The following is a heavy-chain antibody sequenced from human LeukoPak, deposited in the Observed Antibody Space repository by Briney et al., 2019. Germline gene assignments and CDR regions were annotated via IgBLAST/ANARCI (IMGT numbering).Heavy chain of an antibody. D-gene: IGHD6-13*01. J-gene: IGHJ3*02. V-gene: IGHV1-69*04. CDR1: GGTFSSYA. CDR2: IIPMLGIT. Sequence: SVKVSCKASGGTFSSYAFTWVRQAPGQGLEWMGRIIPMLGITNYAQKFQGRVTITADKSTSTVYMEVSSLRSEDTAVYYCAREGSGSSWTDAFDIWGQGTMVTVSS. CDR3: AREGSGSSWTDAFDI.